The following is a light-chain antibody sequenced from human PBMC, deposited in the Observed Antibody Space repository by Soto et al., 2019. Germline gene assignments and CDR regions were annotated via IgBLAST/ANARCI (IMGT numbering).Light chain of an antibody. CDR1: QTISND. J-gene: IGKJ4*01. CDR2: GAS. CDR3: QQNNKWPPVT. Sequence: EVVMTQSPATVSVSPGEGVTLSCRASQTISNDLAWYQQKPGQAPRLIIYGASTRATGVPARFSGGGSGTEFTLTISSLQSEYFAFYYCQQNNKWPPVTFCGGPNLDIK. V-gene: IGKV3-15*01.